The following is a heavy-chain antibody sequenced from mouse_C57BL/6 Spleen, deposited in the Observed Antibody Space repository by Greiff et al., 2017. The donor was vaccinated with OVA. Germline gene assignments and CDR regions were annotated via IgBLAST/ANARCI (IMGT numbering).Heavy chain of an antibody. CDR3: TRADYGNYYYAMDY. V-gene: IGHV5-9-1*02. CDR1: GFTFSSYA. CDR2: ISSGGDYI. Sequence: EVQRVESGEGLVKPGGSLKLSCAASGFTFSSYAMSWVRQTPEKRLEWVAYISSGGDYIYYADTVKGRFTISRDNARNTLYLQMSSLKSEDTAMYYCTRADYGNYYYAMDYWGQGTSVTVSS. D-gene: IGHD2-1*01. J-gene: IGHJ4*01.